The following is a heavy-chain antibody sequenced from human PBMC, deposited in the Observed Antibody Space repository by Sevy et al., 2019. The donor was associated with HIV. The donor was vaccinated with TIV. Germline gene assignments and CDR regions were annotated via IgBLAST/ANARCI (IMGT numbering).Heavy chain of an antibody. CDR3: VKDPDSNYFDY. J-gene: IGHJ4*02. D-gene: IGHD4-4*01. CDR1: GFTFSSYA. Sequence: GGSLRLSCSASGFTFSSYAMHWVRQAPGKGLEYVSAISSNGGSTYYADPVKGRFTISRDNSKNTLYLQMSSLRAEDTAVYYCVKDPDSNYFDYWGQGTLVTVSS. V-gene: IGHV3-64D*06. CDR2: ISSNGGST.